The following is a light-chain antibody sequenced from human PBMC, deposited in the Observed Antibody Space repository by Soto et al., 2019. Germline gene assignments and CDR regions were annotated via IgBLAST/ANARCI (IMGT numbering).Light chain of an antibody. J-gene: IGLJ2*01. CDR2: DVS. CDR1: SSDVGGYNF. V-gene: IGLV2-14*03. Sequence: QSALTQPASVSGSPGQSIAISCTGTSSDVGGYNFVSWYQQHPDKAPKLMIYDVSQGPPGVSYRFSGSKSGNTASLTISGLQAEDEADYYCSSYTSSTSVIFGGGTKLTVL. CDR3: SSYTSSTSVI.